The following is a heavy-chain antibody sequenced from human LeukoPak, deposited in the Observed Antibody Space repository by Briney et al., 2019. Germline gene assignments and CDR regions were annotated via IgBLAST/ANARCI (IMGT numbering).Heavy chain of an antibody. Sequence: QPGGSLRLSCAASGFTFSSYGMHWVRQAPGKGLEWVAFIRYDGSNKYYADSVKGRFTISRDNSKNTLYLQMNSLRAEDTAVYYCAKDPFRLAVAANWFDPWGQGTLVTVSS. CDR1: GFTFSSYG. CDR3: AKDPFRLAVAANWFDP. CDR2: IRYDGSNK. J-gene: IGHJ5*02. D-gene: IGHD6-19*01. V-gene: IGHV3-30*02.